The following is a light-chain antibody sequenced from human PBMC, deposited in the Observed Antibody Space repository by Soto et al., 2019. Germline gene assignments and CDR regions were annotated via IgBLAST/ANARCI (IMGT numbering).Light chain of an antibody. CDR1: QSVSSSY. Sequence: EIVLTQSPGTLSFSPGERATLSCRASQSVSSSYLAWYQQKPGQAPRLVIYGASSRATGIPDRFSGSGSGTDFTLTISRLEPEDFAVYYCQQYGSSPPYTFGQGTKLEIK. CDR3: QQYGSSPPYT. V-gene: IGKV3-20*01. J-gene: IGKJ2*01. CDR2: GAS.